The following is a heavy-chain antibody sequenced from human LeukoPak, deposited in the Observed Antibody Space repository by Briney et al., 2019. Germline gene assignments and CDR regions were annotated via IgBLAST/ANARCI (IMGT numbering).Heavy chain of an antibody. D-gene: IGHD5-18*01. V-gene: IGHV1-18*01. CDR1: GYTFTSYG. CDR3: ARGRYSYGSDDWFDP. Sequence: ASVKVSCKASGYTFTSYGISWVRQAPGQGLEWMGWISAYNGNTNYAQKLQGRVTMTTDTSTSTAYMELRSLRSDDTAVYYCARGRYSYGSDDWFDPWGQGTLVTVSS. CDR2: ISAYNGNT. J-gene: IGHJ5*02.